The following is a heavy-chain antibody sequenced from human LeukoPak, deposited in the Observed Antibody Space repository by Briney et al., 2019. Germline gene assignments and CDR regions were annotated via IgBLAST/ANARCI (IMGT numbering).Heavy chain of an antibody. V-gene: IGHV4-4*09. J-gene: IGHJ4*02. D-gene: IGHD1-26*01. CDR3: AAGPWELDF. Sequence: PSETLSLTCTVYGVSINTFYASWNRQPPGKGLEHIGFIYNGGNTNYNPPPKSRATTSLDTSNNQLSLRLTSVTAGDTPMYYCAAGPWELDFWGQGTLVTVST. CDR1: GVSINTFY. CDR2: IYNGGNT.